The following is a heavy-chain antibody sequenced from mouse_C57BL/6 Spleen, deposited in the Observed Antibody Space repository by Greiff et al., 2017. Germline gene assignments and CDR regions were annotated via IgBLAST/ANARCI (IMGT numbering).Heavy chain of an antibody. D-gene: IGHD1-1*01. V-gene: IGHV1-66*01. Sequence: QVQLQQPGPELVKPGASVKISCKASGYSFTSYYIHWVKQRPGQGLEWIGWIYPGSGNTKYNEKFKGKATLTADTSSSTAYMQLSSLTSEDSAVSYCSRGYYGSSISYAMDYWGQGTSVTVSS. CDR2: IYPGSGNT. J-gene: IGHJ4*01. CDR1: GYSFTSYY. CDR3: SRGYYGSSISYAMDY.